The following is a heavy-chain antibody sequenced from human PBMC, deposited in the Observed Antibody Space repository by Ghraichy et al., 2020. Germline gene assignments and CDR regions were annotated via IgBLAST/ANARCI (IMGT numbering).Heavy chain of an antibody. J-gene: IGHJ3*02. CDR3: ARDLEYEMTKGAFDI. Sequence: GGSLRLSCAASGFTFSSYWMHWVRQAPGKGLVWVSRINSDGSSTSYADSVKGRFTISRDNAKNTLYLQMNSLRAEDTAVYYCARDLEYEMTKGAFDIWGQGTMVTVSS. CDR2: INSDGSST. CDR1: GFTFSSYW. V-gene: IGHV3-74*01. D-gene: IGHD2/OR15-2a*01.